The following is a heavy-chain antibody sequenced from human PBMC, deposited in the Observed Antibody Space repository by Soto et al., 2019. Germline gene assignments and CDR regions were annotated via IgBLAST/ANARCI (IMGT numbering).Heavy chain of an antibody. Sequence: GGSLRLSCAASGFTFSNAWMNWVRQAPGKGLEWVGRIKSKTDGGTTDYAAPVKGRFTISRDDSKNTLYLQMNSLKTEDTAVYYCTTGKGSSPTGLYYYYYGMDVWGQGTTVTVSS. V-gene: IGHV3-15*07. CDR1: GFTFSNAW. CDR3: TTGKGSSPTGLYYYYYGMDV. D-gene: IGHD6-13*01. J-gene: IGHJ6*02. CDR2: IKSKTDGGTT.